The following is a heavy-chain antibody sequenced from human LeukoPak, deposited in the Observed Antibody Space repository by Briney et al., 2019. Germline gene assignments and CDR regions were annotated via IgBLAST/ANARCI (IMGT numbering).Heavy chain of an antibody. Sequence: GSLRLSCAASGFTFSSYAMHWVRQAPGKGLEWIGYIYYSGNTNYNPSLKSRVTISVDTSKNQFSLKLSSLTAADTAVYYCARDRLRFVYWGQGTLVTVSS. J-gene: IGHJ4*02. CDR2: IYYSGNT. V-gene: IGHV4-59*01. CDR1: GFTFSSYA. CDR3: ARDRLRFVY.